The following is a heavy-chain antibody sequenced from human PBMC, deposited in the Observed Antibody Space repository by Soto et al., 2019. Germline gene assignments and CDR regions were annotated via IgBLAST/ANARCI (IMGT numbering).Heavy chain of an antibody. J-gene: IGHJ6*02. CDR1: GYTFTSYG. CDR2: ISAYNGKT. D-gene: IGHD4-17*01. V-gene: IGHV1-18*01. CDR3: ARNTVTTSYYDYGRDV. Sequence: QVQLVQSGAEVKKPGASVKVSCKASGYTFTSYGISWVRQAPGQGLEWMGWISAYNGKTNYAQKRQGRVTMTTDTSTSPAYMERRSLRSDDTAVYYGARNTVTTSYYDYGRDVWGQGTTVTVSS.